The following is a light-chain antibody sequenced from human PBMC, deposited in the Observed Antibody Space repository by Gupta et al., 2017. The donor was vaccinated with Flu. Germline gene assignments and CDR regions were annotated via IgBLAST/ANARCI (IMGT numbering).Light chain of an antibody. CDR2: EVS. J-gene: IGKJ1*01. CDR3: LQDTHPWT. CDR1: QSLVYSDGNSF. V-gene: IGKV2-30*01. Sequence: PATLGQPAAISCRTSQSLVYSDGNSFMTWFQKRPGPSTRRLSYEVSSRDAVVPERFGSSGSGAESILNISRVAAEYVGVYYCLQDTHPWTFGQGTKVEIK.